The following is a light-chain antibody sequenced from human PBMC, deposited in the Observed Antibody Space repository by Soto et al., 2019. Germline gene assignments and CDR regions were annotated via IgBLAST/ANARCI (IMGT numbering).Light chain of an antibody. CDR1: RSVVYSSNNKNY. CDR3: QQYYSTPFT. J-gene: IGKJ3*01. V-gene: IGKV4-1*01. Sequence: IVMTQSPDSLAGSLGERATIHCKSSRSVVYSSNNKNYLAWYQQKPGQPPKLLIYWASTRESGVPDRFSGSGSGTDFTLTISSLQAEAVAAYYCQQYYSTPFTLGPGTKVDIK. CDR2: WAS.